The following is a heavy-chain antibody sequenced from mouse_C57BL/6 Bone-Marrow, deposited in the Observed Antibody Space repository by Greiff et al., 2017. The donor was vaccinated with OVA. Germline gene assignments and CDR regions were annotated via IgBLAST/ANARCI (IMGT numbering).Heavy chain of an antibody. D-gene: IGHD2-5*01. Sequence: EVQLQESGPELVKPGASVKMSCKASGYTFTDYNMHWVKQSHGKSLEWIGYINPNNGGTSYNQKFKGKATLTVNKSSSTAYMELRSLTSEDSAVYYCARSDFSYYSNPAWFAYWGQGTLVTVSA. CDR2: INPNNGGT. V-gene: IGHV1-22*01. J-gene: IGHJ3*01. CDR3: ARSDFSYYSNPAWFAY. CDR1: GYTFTDYN.